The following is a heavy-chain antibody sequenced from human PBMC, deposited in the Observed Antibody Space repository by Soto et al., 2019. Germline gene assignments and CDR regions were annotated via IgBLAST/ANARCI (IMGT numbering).Heavy chain of an antibody. CDR1: GGSISSSNW. J-gene: IGHJ6*02. D-gene: IGHD4-4*01. CDR3: ARGVSNYYYYYGMDV. V-gene: IGHV4-4*02. Sequence: QVHLQESGPGLVKPSGNLSLTCAVSGGSISSSNWWSWVRQPPGKGLEWIGEIYHSGSTNYNPSLKSRVTISVDKSMNQFSLKLSSVTAADTAVYYCARGVSNYYYYYGMDVWGQGTTVTVSS. CDR2: IYHSGST.